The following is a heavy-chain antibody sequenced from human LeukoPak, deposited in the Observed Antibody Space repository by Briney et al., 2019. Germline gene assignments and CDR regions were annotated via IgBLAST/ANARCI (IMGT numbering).Heavy chain of an antibody. J-gene: IGHJ6*04. D-gene: IGHD5-12*01. CDR3: ARDRVATITFDYYYGMDV. V-gene: IGHV4-34*01. CDR1: GGSFSGYY. Sequence: SETLSLTCAVYGGSFSGYYWSWIRQPPGKGLEWIGEINHSGSTNYNPSLKSRVTISVDTSKNQFSLKLGSVTAADTAVYYCARDRVATITFDYYYGMDVWGKGTTVTVSS. CDR2: INHSGST.